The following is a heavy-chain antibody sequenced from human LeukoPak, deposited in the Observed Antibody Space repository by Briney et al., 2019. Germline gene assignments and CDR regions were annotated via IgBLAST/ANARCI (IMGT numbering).Heavy chain of an antibody. CDR3: AKAQLGTLAWDFDY. CDR1: GFTFDDYG. J-gene: IGHJ4*02. Sequence: RPGGSLILSCAASGFTFDDYGMSWVRQAPGKGLEWVSAISGSGGSTYYADSVKGRFTISRDNSKNTLYLQMNSLRAEDTAVCYCAKAQLGTLAWDFDYWGQGTLVTVSS. V-gene: IGHV3-23*01. D-gene: IGHD7-27*01. CDR2: ISGSGGST.